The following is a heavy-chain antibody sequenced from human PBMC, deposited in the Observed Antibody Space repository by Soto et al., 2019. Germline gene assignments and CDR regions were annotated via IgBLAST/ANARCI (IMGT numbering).Heavy chain of an antibody. Sequence: SETLSLTCTVSGGSITSGGYSWSWIRQSPGQGLEWIGYIYQGGSAYYNPSLKTRVTILVDRSNNPFSLNLTSVTAADTAVYYCARAFYGVDLWGQGTTVTVSS. J-gene: IGHJ6*02. CDR1: GGSITSGGYS. V-gene: IGHV4-30-2*06. CDR2: IYQGGSA. CDR3: ARAFYGVDL.